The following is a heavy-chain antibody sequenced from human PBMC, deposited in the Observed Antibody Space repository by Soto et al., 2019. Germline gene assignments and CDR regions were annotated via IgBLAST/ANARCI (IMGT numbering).Heavy chain of an antibody. CDR1: GFTFDDYA. Sequence: EVQLEESGGALVQPGRSLRLSCAASGFTFDDYAMYWVRQVLGKGLEWVSSISWNSGNIGYADSVKGRFTTSRDNAENSLYLQMNSLRPEDTALYYCVRSKGGYSYGTPFDYWGQGTLDTVSS. D-gene: IGHD5-18*01. CDR3: VRSKGGYSYGTPFDY. J-gene: IGHJ4*02. V-gene: IGHV3-9*01. CDR2: ISWNSGNI.